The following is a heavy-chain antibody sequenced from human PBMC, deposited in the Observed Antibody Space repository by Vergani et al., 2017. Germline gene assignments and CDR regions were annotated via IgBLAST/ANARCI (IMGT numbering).Heavy chain of an antibody. Sequence: VQLVESGGGVVQPGRSLRLFCAASGFTFSSYSMNWVRQAPGKGLEWVSSISSSSSYISYADSVKGRFTISRDNAKNSLYLQLNSLRAEDTAVYYCAREQAEKYCTNGVCYIYYYYGMDVWGQGTTVTVSS. D-gene: IGHD2-8*01. V-gene: IGHV3-21*01. CDR3: AREQAEKYCTNGVCYIYYYYGMDV. J-gene: IGHJ6*02. CDR2: ISSSSSYI. CDR1: GFTFSSYS.